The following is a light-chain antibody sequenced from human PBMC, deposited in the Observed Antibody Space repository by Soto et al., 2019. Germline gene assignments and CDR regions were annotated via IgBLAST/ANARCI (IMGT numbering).Light chain of an antibody. CDR3: CSYAGTYVYV. J-gene: IGLJ1*01. CDR1: SSDVGNYNY. CDR2: DVS. V-gene: IGLV2-11*01. Sequence: QSVLAQPRSVSGSPGQSVTISCTGSSSDVGNYNYVSWYQQHPGKAPKLMIYDVSKRPSGVPDRFSGSKSGNTASLTISGLQADDEADYYCCSYAGTYVYVFATGTKLTVL.